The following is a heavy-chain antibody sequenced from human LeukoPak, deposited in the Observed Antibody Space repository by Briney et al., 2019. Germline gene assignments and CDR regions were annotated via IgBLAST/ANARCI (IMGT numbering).Heavy chain of an antibody. CDR3: ARDGASPTDPDYYYYMDV. D-gene: IGHD4-17*01. Sequence: PSETLSLTCTVSGYSISSGYYWGWIRQPPGKGLEWIGSIYHSGSTYYNPSLKSRVTISVDTSKNQFSLKLSSVTAADTAVYYCARDGASPTDPDYYYYMDVWGKGTTVTVSS. V-gene: IGHV4-38-2*02. J-gene: IGHJ6*03. CDR1: GYSISSGYY. CDR2: IYHSGST.